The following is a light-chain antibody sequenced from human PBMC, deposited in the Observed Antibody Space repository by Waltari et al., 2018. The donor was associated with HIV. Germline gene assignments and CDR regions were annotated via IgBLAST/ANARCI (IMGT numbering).Light chain of an antibody. CDR2: DNN. J-gene: IGLJ2*01. V-gene: IGLV1-51*01. CDR3: GTWDSSLSAGV. CDR1: NSNIGNNY. Sequence: QSVLTQPPSVSAAPGQKVTISCSGSNSNIGNNYVSWYQQLPGTAPKLLIYDNNKRPSGMPYLCSGSKSGTSATLGITGLQTGDEADYYCGTWDSSLSAGVFGGGTKLTVL.